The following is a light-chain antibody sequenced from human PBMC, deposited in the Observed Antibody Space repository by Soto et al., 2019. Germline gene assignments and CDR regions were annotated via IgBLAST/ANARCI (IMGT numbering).Light chain of an antibody. CDR2: GAS. J-gene: IGKJ2*01. CDR3: QQYYNWPPMYT. CDR1: QSVSTN. V-gene: IGKV3-15*01. Sequence: EMVMTQSPATLSVSPGERATLSCRASQSVSTNLAWYQHKPGQPPRLLCYGASTRATGIPARFSGSASGTEFTITIGSLQSEDFAVYYCQQYYNWPPMYTFGQGTKLEIK.